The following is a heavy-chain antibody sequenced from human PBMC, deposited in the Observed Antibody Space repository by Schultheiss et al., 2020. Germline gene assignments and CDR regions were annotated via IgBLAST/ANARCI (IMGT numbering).Heavy chain of an antibody. D-gene: IGHD3-9*01. V-gene: IGHV3-49*04. CDR1: GFTFGDYA. Sequence: GGSLRLSCTASGFTFGDYALSWVRQAPGKGLEWVGFILGKGYGGTTEYAASVKGRFTISRDDSKSIAYLQMNSLKTEDTAVYYCTRDPIYYYYGMDVWGQGTTVTVSS. CDR2: ILGKGYGGTT. CDR3: TRDPIYYYYGMDV. J-gene: IGHJ6*02.